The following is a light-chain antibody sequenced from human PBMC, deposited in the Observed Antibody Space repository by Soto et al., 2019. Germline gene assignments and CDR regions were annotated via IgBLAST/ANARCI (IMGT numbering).Light chain of an antibody. CDR3: QQYNNWPPAWT. CDR1: QSVRSN. J-gene: IGKJ1*01. Sequence: DIVMTHSPATLSVSPGELTTLSWRACQSVRSNLAWYQHKPGQSPRLLIYGASTRATGIPARFSASGSGTQFTLTISRLQSEDFAVYYCQQYNNWPPAWTFGQGTKVDI. V-gene: IGKV3-15*01. CDR2: GAS.